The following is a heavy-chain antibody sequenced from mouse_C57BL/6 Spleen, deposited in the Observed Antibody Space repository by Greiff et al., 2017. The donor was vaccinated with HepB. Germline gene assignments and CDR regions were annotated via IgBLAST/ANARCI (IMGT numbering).Heavy chain of an antibody. Sequence: DVMLVESGGGLVKPGGSLKLSCAASGFTFSDYGMHWVRQAPEKGLEWVAYISSGSSTIYYADTVTGRFTISRDNAKNTLFLQMTSLRSEDTAMYYCARVYYYGSSWDYYAMDYWGQGTSVTVSS. D-gene: IGHD1-1*01. V-gene: IGHV5-17*01. CDR2: ISSGSSTI. CDR1: GFTFSDYG. CDR3: ARVYYYGSSWDYYAMDY. J-gene: IGHJ4*01.